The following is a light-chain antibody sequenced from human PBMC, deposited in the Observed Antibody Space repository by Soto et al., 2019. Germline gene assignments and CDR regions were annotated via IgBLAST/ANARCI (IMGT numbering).Light chain of an antibody. CDR2: GAS. CDR3: QQQGT. J-gene: IGKJ3*01. CDR1: QSVSSSY. V-gene: IGKV3-20*01. Sequence: EIVLTQSPGTLSLSPGERATLSCRASQSVSSSYLAWYQQKPGQAPRLLIYGASSRATGIPDRFSGSGSGTDFTLTISRLEPEDFAVYYCQQQGTFGPGTKVDI.